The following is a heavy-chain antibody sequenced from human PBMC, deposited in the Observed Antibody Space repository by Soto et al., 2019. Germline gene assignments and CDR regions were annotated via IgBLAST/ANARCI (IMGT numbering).Heavy chain of an antibody. CDR3: AMGTMDV. J-gene: IGHJ6*04. CDR2: IDNDGRST. Sequence: EVQLVASGGGLVQPGGSLRLSCAASGFTFRTYWMQWVRQPPGKGLVWVSRIDNDGRSTNYADSVKGRFTISRDNAKDTLYLQMNSLRAEDTAVYYGAMGTMDVWGKGTTVTVSS. V-gene: IGHV3-74*02. CDR1: GFTFRTYW. D-gene: IGHD7-27*01.